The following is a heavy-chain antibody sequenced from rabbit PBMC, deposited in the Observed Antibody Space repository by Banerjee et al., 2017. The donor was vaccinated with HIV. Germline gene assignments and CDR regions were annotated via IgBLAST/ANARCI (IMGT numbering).Heavy chain of an antibody. V-gene: IGHV1S45*01. CDR3: ARDLAGVIGWNFDL. D-gene: IGHD4-1*01. J-gene: IGHJ4*01. Sequence: QEQLVESGGDLVKPGASLTLTCTASGFSFSSTDYMCWVRQAPGKGLEWIACIAGGSSGSTYYASWAKGRFTISKTSSTTVTLQLNSLTAADTATYFCARDLAGVIGWNFDLWGPGTLVTVS. CDR2: IAGGSSGST. CDR1: GFSFSSTDY.